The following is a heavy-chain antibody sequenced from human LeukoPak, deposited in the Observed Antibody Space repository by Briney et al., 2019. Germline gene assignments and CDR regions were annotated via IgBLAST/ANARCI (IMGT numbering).Heavy chain of an antibody. CDR1: GFTFSNAW. CDR2: IKSKTDGGTT. CDR3: TTGIQPWLRFLGNYYDY. J-gene: IGHJ4*02. Sequence: GGSLRLSCAASGFTFSNAWMSWVRQAPGKGLEWVGRIKSKTDGGTTDYAAPVKGRFTISRDDSKNTLYLQMNSLKTEDTAVYYCTTGIQPWLRFLGNYYDYWGQGTLVTVSS. D-gene: IGHD5-18*01. V-gene: IGHV3-15*01.